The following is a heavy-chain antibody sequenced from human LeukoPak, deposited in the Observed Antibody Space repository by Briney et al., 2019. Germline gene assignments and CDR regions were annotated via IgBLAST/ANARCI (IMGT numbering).Heavy chain of an antibody. CDR1: GGSFSGYY. V-gene: IGHV4-34*01. D-gene: IGHD6-19*01. CDR2: INHSGST. CDR3: ARFGSGWYYFDS. Sequence: SETLSLTCAVYGGSFSGYYWSWIRQPPGKGLEWIGEINHSGSTNYNPSLKSRVTISVDTSKNQFSLKLSSVTAADTAVYYCARFGSGWYYFDSWGQGTLVTVSS. J-gene: IGHJ4*02.